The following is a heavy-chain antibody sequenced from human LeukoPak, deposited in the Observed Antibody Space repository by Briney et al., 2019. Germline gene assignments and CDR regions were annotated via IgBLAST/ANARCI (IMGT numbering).Heavy chain of an antibody. V-gene: IGHV3-21*01. CDR2: ISSSSSYI. CDR3: ARDTRVLRYFGWLFKDYFDY. CDR1: GFTFSSYS. D-gene: IGHD3-9*01. J-gene: IGHJ4*02. Sequence: GGSLRLSCAASGFTFSSYSMNWVRQAPGKGLEWVSSISSSSSYIYYADSVKGRFTISRDNAKNSLYLQMNSLRAEDTAVYYCARDTRVLRYFGWLFKDYFDYWGQGTLVTVSS.